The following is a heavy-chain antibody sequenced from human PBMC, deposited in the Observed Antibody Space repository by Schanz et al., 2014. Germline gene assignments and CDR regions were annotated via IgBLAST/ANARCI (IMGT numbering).Heavy chain of an antibody. J-gene: IGHJ4*02. D-gene: IGHD2-2*01. Sequence: EVQLVESGGGLVQPGGSLRLSCAASGFTFSSYAMSWVRQAPGGGLEWVSFIYIGGNTYYADSVKGRFTISRDNSKNTVYLQMNSLRPGDTAVYYCARESSNDIVLVPGAVFDHWGQGILVTVSS. CDR2: IYIGGNT. V-gene: IGHV3-66*01. CDR1: GFTFSSYA. CDR3: ARESSNDIVLVPGAVFDH.